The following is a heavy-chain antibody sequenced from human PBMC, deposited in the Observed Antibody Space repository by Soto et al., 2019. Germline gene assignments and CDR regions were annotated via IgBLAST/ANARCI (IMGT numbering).Heavy chain of an antibody. CDR1: GGSISSYY. V-gene: IGHV4-59*08. J-gene: IGHJ3*02. Sequence: PSETLSLTCTVSGGSISSYYWSWIRQPPGKGLEWIGYIYYSGSTNYNPSLKSRVTISVDTSKNQFSLKLSSVTAADTAVYYCARRGGRRGYFDIWGQGTMVTVSS. CDR3: ARRGGRRGYFDI. D-gene: IGHD3-10*01. CDR2: IYYSGST.